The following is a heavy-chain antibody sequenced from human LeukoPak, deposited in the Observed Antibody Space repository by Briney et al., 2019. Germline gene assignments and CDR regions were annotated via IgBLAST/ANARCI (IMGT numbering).Heavy chain of an antibody. V-gene: IGHV3-53*01. CDR3: ARRQG. J-gene: IGHJ4*02. CDR1: GFIVSANY. Sequence: GGSLRLSCAASGFIVSANYMSWVRQAPGKGLECVSVISSDGTTYYADSVKGRFTISRDTSKNTVYLQMNSLRPEDTAAYYCARRQGWGQGTPVTVSS. CDR2: ISSDGTT.